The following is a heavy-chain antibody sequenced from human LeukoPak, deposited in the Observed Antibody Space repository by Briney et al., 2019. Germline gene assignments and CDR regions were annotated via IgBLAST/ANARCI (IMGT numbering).Heavy chain of an antibody. CDR2: ISSTSSYI. D-gene: IGHD1-26*01. V-gene: IGHV3-21*01. CDR1: GFTFSSYS. Sequence: PGGSLRLSCAASGFTFSSYSINWVRQAPGKGLEWVSSISSTSSYIYYADSVKGRFTISRDNTNNSLYLQMNSLRAEDTAVYYCARVVGYYYYMDVWGKGTTVTVSS. CDR3: ARVVGYYYYMDV. J-gene: IGHJ6*03.